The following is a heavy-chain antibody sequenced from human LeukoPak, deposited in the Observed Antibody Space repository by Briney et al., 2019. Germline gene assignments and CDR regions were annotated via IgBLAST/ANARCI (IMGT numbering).Heavy chain of an antibody. CDR1: GYTLTELS. D-gene: IGHD3-3*01. CDR3: ATFGALYLTFDY. J-gene: IGHJ4*02. V-gene: IGHV1-24*01. Sequence: GASVKVSCKVSGYTLTELSMHWVRQAPGKGLEWMGGFDPEDGETIYAQKFQGRVTMAEDTSTDTAYMELSSLRSEDTAVYYCATFGALYLTFDYWGQGTLVTVSS. CDR2: FDPEDGET.